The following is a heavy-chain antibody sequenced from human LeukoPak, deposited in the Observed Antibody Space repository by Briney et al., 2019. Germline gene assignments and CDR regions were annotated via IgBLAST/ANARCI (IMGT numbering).Heavy chain of an antibody. V-gene: IGHV4-34*01. J-gene: IGHJ4*02. CDR3: ARRRRMATKPFDY. CDR2: INHSGST. CDR1: GGSFSGYY. D-gene: IGHD5-24*01. Sequence: PSETLSLTCAVYGGSFSGYYWSWIRQPPGKGLEWIGEINHSGSTNYNPSLKSRVTISVDTSKNQFSLKLSSVTAADTAVYYCARRRRMATKPFDYWGQGTLVTVSS.